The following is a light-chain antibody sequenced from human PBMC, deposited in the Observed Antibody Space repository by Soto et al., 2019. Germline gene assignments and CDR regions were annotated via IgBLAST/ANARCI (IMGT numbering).Light chain of an antibody. CDR1: QGVSSN. CDR3: QHYNNWPPYT. Sequence: EILMTQSPATLSVSPGERATLSCRASQGVSSNLAWYQQKPGQAPRLLIYGASTRATGIPARFSGSGSGTEFTLTVSSLQSEDFGVYYCQHYNNWPPYTFGQGTNLEIK. J-gene: IGKJ2*01. CDR2: GAS. V-gene: IGKV3-15*01.